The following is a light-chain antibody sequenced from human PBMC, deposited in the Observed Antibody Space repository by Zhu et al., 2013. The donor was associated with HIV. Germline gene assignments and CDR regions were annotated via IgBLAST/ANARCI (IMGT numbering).Light chain of an antibody. Sequence: SYELTQPSSVSVAPGQTARISCGGKNIETKSVHWYQQKPGQAPLLVIYDDTDRPSGIPERFSGFNSGNVATLTISRVEAGDEADYYCQVWDTAPNQAVFGGGDQADRP. CDR2: DDT. J-gene: IGLJ3*02. V-gene: IGLV3-21*02. CDR1: NIETKS. CDR3: QVWDTAPNQAV.